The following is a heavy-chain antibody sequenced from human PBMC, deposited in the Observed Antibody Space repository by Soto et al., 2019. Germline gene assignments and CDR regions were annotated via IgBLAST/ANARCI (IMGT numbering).Heavy chain of an antibody. CDR1: GFTFSNFP. CDR2: ISYGGINN. Sequence: QVQLVESGGGVVQPGRSLRLSCAASGFTFSNFPMHWVRQAPGKGLEWVAVISYGGINNYYADSVKGRFNISRDDSKNTVYLQMNGLRPEDTAVYFCARTTVVSGTPDFDYWGQGTLVTVSS. CDR3: ARTTVVSGTPDFDY. V-gene: IGHV3-30-3*01. J-gene: IGHJ4*02. D-gene: IGHD4-4*01.